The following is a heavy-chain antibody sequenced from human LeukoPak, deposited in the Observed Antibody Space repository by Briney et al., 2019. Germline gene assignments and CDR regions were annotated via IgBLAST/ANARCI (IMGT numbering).Heavy chain of an antibody. J-gene: IGHJ4*02. Sequence: GGSLRLSCAASGFTFSTYAMHWVRQAPGKGLEWVAVISYDGSSKNYGDSVKGRFTISRDNAKNSLYLQMNSLRAEDTAVYYCARAQYSYYDYWGQGTLVTVSS. CDR2: ISYDGSSK. CDR3: ARAQYSYYDY. CDR1: GFTFSTYA. D-gene: IGHD4-11*01. V-gene: IGHV3-30-3*01.